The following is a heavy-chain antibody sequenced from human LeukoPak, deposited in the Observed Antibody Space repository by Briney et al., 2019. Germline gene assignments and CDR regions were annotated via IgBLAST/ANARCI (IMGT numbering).Heavy chain of an antibody. CDR1: GXSISNFY. J-gene: IGHJ4*02. CDR3: ARGYYGAVTFDY. CDR2: IYHSGST. V-gene: IGHV4-59*01. Sequence: PSETLSLTWTVSGXSISNFYWSWIRQPPGKGLEWIGYIYHSGSTSYNLSLKSRVTVSVDTSKNQFSLKLTSVTAADTAVYYCARGYYGAVTFDYWGQGTLVTVSS. D-gene: IGHD3-3*01.